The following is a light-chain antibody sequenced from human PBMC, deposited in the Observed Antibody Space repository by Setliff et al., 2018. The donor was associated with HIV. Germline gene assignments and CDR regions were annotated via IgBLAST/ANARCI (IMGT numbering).Light chain of an antibody. Sequence: QSALTQPASVSGSPGQSITISCTGTSSDVGSYNLVSWYQQHPGKAPKLMICEVSKRPSGVSNRFSGSKSGNPASLTISGLQAEDEADYYCCSYAGTSTYVFGTGTKVTVL. V-gene: IGLV2-23*02. CDR1: SSDVGSYNL. CDR3: CSYAGTSTYV. J-gene: IGLJ1*01. CDR2: EVS.